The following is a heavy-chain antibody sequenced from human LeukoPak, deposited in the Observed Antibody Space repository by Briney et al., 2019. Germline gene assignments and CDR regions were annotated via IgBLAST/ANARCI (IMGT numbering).Heavy chain of an antibody. CDR1: GYTFTSYD. Sequence: GASVKVSCKASGYTFTSYDINWVRQATGQGLEWMGWMNPNSGNTGYAQKFQGRVTMTRNTSISTAYMELSSLRSEDTAVYYCARRRPYGSGIPTGAWFDPWGQGTLVTVSS. J-gene: IGHJ5*02. D-gene: IGHD3-10*01. CDR2: MNPNSGNT. CDR3: ARRRPYGSGIPTGAWFDP. V-gene: IGHV1-8*01.